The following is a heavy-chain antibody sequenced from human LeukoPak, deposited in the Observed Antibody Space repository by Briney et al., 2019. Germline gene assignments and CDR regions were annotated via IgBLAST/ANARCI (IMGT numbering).Heavy chain of an antibody. D-gene: IGHD1-26*01. CDR3: AKDADEWELHYFDY. CDR1: GFTFSSYG. CDR2: ISYDGSNK. Sequence: GGSLRLSCAASGFTFSSYGMPWVRQAPGKGLEWVAVISYDGSNKYYADSVKGRFTISRDNSKNTLYLQMNSLRAEDTAVYYCAKDADEWELHYFDYWGQGTLVTVSS. V-gene: IGHV3-30*18. J-gene: IGHJ4*02.